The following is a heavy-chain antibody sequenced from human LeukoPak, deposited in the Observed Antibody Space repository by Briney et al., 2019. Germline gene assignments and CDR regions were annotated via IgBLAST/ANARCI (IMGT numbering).Heavy chain of an antibody. D-gene: IGHD3-22*01. CDR2: ISYDGRNK. J-gene: IGHJ4*02. Sequence: GGSLRLSCAASGFSFSSYGMHWVRQAPGRGLEWVATISYDGRNKHYADSVKGRFTISRDNSKNTLYLQMNSLRAEDTAVYYCARRDYYDSSGQGDTLGYWGQGTLVTVSS. CDR1: GFSFSSYG. V-gene: IGHV3-33*08. CDR3: ARRDYYDSSGQGDTLGY.